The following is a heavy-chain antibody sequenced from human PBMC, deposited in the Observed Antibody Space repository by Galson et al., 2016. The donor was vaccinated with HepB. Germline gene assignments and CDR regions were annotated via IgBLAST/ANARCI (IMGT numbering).Heavy chain of an antibody. CDR3: ARNPGASPWG. V-gene: IGHV3-66*01. CDR1: GFTVGNNY. Sequence: SLRLSCAASGFTVGNNYMSWVRQAPGKGLEWVSLIYSGGNTLYADAVKGRFSICRDNSKNTLYLQMNSLSAEDTAVYYCARNPGASPWGWGQGTLVTVAS. CDR2: IYSGGNT. D-gene: IGHD7-27*01. J-gene: IGHJ4*02.